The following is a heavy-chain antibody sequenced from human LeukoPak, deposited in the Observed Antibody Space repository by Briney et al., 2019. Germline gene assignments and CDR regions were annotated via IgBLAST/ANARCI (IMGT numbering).Heavy chain of an antibody. D-gene: IGHD3-9*01. Sequence: PGGSLRLSCVASGFTFSSRDWMTWVRQAPGKGLERVANIKQDGSEKNYVDSVKGRFTISRDNAKNSLYLQMNSLRAEDTAVYYCARDAPVDWLLNYYMDVWGKGTTVTISS. CDR1: GFTFSSRDW. CDR2: IKQDGSEK. V-gene: IGHV3-7*01. J-gene: IGHJ6*03. CDR3: ARDAPVDWLLNYYMDV.